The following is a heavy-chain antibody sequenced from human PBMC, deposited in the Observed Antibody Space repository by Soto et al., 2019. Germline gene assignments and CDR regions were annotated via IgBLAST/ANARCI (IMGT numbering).Heavy chain of an antibody. CDR2: ISGSGGST. CDR1: GFTFSSYA. D-gene: IGHD5-12*01. Sequence: EVQLLESGGGLVQPGGSLRLSCAASGFTFSSYAMSWVRQAPGKGLEWVSAISGSGGSTYYADSVKGRFTISRDYSKNTLYLQMNSLRAEDTAVYYCAKHAVQEWLRFGYFDLWGRGTLVTVSS. CDR3: AKHAVQEWLRFGYFDL. V-gene: IGHV3-23*01. J-gene: IGHJ2*01.